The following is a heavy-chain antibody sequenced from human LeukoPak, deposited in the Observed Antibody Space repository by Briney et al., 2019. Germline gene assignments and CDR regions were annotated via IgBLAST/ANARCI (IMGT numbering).Heavy chain of an antibody. V-gene: IGHV3-23*01. Sequence: GGSLRLSCAASGFTFSNYDMSWVRQAPGKGLEWAFFISDSGGSTYYADSVKGRFTISRDNSKNTVSLQMNSLRDEDTAVYYCAKDAQRGFDYSNSLEYWGQGTLVTVSS. CDR3: AKDAQRGFDYSNSLEY. D-gene: IGHD4-11*01. CDR2: ISDSGGST. CDR1: GFTFSNYD. J-gene: IGHJ4*02.